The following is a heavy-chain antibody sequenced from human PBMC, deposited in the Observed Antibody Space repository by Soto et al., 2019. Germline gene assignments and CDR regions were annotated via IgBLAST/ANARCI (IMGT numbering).Heavy chain of an antibody. J-gene: IGHJ6*02. CDR2: IYYSGST. D-gene: IGHD4-17*01. V-gene: IGHV4-39*01. CDR1: GGSISSSSYY. CDR3: ATSDPYGVKYYYYRMDV. Sequence: SETLSLTCTVSGGSISSSSYYWGWIRQPPGKGLEWIGSIYYSGSTYYNPSLKSRVTISVDTSKNQFSLKLSSVTAADTAVYYCATSDPYGVKYYYYRMDVWGQGTTVTVSS.